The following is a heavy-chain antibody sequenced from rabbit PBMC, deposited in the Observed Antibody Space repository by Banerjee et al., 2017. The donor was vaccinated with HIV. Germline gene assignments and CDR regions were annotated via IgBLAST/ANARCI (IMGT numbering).Heavy chain of an antibody. CDR1: GFDFSSYYY. CDR2: IDTIIGST. Sequence: QEQLKETGGGLVQPGGSLTLSCKASGFDFSSYYYMCWVRQAPGKGLEWIACIDTIIGSTWYASWAKGRFTISKTSSTTVTLQMTSLTAADTATYFCARTMTNNDGRSFNLWGPGTLVTVS. D-gene: IGHD4-2*01. J-gene: IGHJ4*01. V-gene: IGHV1S45*01. CDR3: ARTMTNNDGRSFNL.